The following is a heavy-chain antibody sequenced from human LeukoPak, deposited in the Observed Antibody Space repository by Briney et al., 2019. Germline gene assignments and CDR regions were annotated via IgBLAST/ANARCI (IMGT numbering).Heavy chain of an antibody. CDR2: IIPIFGTA. Sequence: SVKVSCKASGGTFISYAISWVRQAPGQGLEWMGGIIPIFGTANYAQKCQGRVTITTDESMSTAYMELSSLRTEDSVVYYCATDLAYCGGDCYSGFDYGGQGTLVTVSS. CDR3: ATDLAYCGGDCYSGFDY. D-gene: IGHD2-21*02. J-gene: IGHJ4*02. V-gene: IGHV1-69*05. CDR1: GGTFISYA.